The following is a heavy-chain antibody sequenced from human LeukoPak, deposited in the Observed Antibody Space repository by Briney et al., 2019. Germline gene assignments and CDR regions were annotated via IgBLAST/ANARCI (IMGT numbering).Heavy chain of an antibody. D-gene: IGHD1-26*01. Sequence: PGWSLILSCAASGFTFSSYAMSWVRQAPGKGLVWVSRINSDGSSTSYADSVKGRFTISRDNAKNTLYVQMNSLRAEDTAVYYCARGSPYSGTYYPFANCGQGTLVTVYS. CDR1: GFTFSSYA. V-gene: IGHV3-74*01. CDR3: ARGSPYSGTYYPFAN. J-gene: IGHJ4*02. CDR2: INSDGSST.